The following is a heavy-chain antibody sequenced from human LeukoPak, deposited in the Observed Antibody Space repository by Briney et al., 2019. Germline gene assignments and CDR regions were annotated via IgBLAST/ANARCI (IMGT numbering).Heavy chain of an antibody. D-gene: IGHD3-10*01. J-gene: IGHJ4*02. CDR3: AALARGYHFDY. Sequence: SVKVSCKASGFTFTSSTVQWVRQARGQRLEWIGWIVVGSGNTNYAQKFQERVTITRDMSTSTAYMELSSLRSEDTAVYYCAALARGYHFDYWGQGTLVTVSS. CDR1: GFTFTSST. V-gene: IGHV1-58*01. CDR2: IVVGSGNT.